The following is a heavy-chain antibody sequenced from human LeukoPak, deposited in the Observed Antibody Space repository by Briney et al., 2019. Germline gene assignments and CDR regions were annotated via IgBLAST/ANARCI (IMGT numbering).Heavy chain of an antibody. CDR3: ARDRGAVAGTSTGY. J-gene: IGHJ4*02. V-gene: IGHV3-48*04. CDR2: ISSSGSTI. Sequence: GGSLRLSCAASGFTFSSYWMSWVRQAPGKGLEWVSYISSSGSTIYYADSVKGRFTISRDNAKNSLYLQMNSLRAEDTAVYYCARDRGAVAGTSTGYWGQGTLVTVSS. CDR1: GFTFSSYW. D-gene: IGHD6-19*01.